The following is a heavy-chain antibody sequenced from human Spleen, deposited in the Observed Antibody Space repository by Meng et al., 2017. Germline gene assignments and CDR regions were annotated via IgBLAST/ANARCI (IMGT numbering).Heavy chain of an antibody. CDR1: GGSISSGNYY. V-gene: IGHV4-39*07. Sequence: SETLSLTCTVSGGSISSGNYYWSWIRQPPGKGLEWIGEINHSGSTNYNPSLKSRVTISVDTSKNQFSLKLISVTAADTAVYYCARGIYSGYDSSRWLDYWGQGTLVTVSS. J-gene: IGHJ4*02. CDR2: INHSGST. CDR3: ARGIYSGYDSSRWLDY. D-gene: IGHD5-12*01.